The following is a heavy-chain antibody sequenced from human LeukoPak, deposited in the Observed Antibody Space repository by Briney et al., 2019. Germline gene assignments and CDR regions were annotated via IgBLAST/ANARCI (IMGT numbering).Heavy chain of an antibody. J-gene: IGHJ3*02. CDR3: ARGITMIVVGYAFDI. CDR2: ISSSSSYI. Sequence: GGSLRLSCAASGFTFSSYSMSWVRQAPGKGLEWVSSISSSSSYIYYADSVKGRFTISRDDAKNSLYLQMNSLRAEDTAVYYCARGITMIVVGYAFDIWGQGTMVTVSS. V-gene: IGHV3-21*01. D-gene: IGHD3-22*01. CDR1: GFTFSSYS.